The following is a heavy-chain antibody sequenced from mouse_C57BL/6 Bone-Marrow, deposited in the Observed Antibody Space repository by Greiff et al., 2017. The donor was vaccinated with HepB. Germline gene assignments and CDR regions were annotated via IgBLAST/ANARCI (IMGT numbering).Heavy chain of an antibody. D-gene: IGHD2-3*01. CDR1: GYTFTSYG. CDR2: IYPRSGNT. J-gene: IGHJ3*01. Sequence: VKLVESGAELARPGASVKLSCKASGYTFTSYGISWVKQRTGQGLEWIGEIYPRSGNTYYNEKFKGKATLTADKSSSTAYMELRSLTSEDSAVYFCARWGDGYSAWFAYWGQGTLVTVSA. V-gene: IGHV1-81*01. CDR3: ARWGDGYSAWFAY.